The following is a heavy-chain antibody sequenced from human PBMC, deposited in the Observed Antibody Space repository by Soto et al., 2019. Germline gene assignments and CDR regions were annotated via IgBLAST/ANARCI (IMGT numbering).Heavy chain of an antibody. CDR1: GGSISSSNW. V-gene: IGHV4-4*02. J-gene: IGHJ5*02. Sequence: PSETLSLTCAVSGGSISSSNWWSWVRQPPGKGLEWIGEIYHSGSTNYNPSLKSRVTISVDKSKNQFSLKLSSVTAADTAVYYCARRQQLGTYNWFDPWGQGTLVTVSS. CDR3: ARRQQLGTYNWFDP. D-gene: IGHD6-13*01. CDR2: IYHSGST.